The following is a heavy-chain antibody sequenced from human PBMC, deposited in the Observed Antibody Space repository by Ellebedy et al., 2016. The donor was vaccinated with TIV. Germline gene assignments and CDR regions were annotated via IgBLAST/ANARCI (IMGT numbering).Heavy chain of an antibody. CDR1: GFTFSRHW. CDR3: AKDHEWAGFMAVDYGMDV. Sequence: GGSLRLSXAASGFTFSRHWMHWVRQAPGKGLVWLSRINADGTATNYADSVKGRFTISRENSMNTVYLQMNSLRGEDTAQYYCAKDHEWAGFMAVDYGMDVWGQGTTVTVSS. V-gene: IGHV3-74*01. J-gene: IGHJ6*02. CDR2: INADGTAT. D-gene: IGHD1-26*01.